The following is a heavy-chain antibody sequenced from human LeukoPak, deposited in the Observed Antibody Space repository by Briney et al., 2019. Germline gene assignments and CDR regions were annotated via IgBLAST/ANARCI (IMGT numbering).Heavy chain of an antibody. CDR2: INHSGST. CDR3: ARGRTLRYFDWFRGTTYDY. Sequence: PSETLSLTCAVYGGSFSGYYWSWIRQPPGKGLEWIGEINHSGSTNHNPSLKSRVTISVDTSKNQFSLKLSSVTAADTAVYYCARGRTLRYFDWFRGTTYDYWGQGTLVTVSS. J-gene: IGHJ4*02. CDR1: GGSFSGYY. V-gene: IGHV4-34*01. D-gene: IGHD3-9*01.